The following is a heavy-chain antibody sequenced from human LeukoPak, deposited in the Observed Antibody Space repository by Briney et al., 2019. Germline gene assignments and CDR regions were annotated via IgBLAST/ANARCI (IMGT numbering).Heavy chain of an antibody. V-gene: IGHV4-4*07. D-gene: IGHD3-10*02. J-gene: IGHJ3*01. CDR2: IYSSGNI. CDR3: ARDLDYRRLYSGLGGFDL. CDR1: GGSMSGYY. Sequence: KPSETLSLTCTASGGSMSGYYWSWIRQPAGKGLEWIGRIYSSGNINHNPSLKSRVTLSADTSKNQVSLRLTSVTAADTAVYYCARDLDYRRLYSGLGGFDLWGQGTMVTVSS.